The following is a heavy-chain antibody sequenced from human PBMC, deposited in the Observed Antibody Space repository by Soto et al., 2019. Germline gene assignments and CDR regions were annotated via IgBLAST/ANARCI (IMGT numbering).Heavy chain of an antibody. J-gene: IGHJ6*03. CDR3: ARDLRQLLTHNYYYYYVDV. Sequence: QVHLVESGGGLVKPGGSLRLSCAASGFTFSDYQMSWIRQAPGKGLEWVSYIGSSGLSVYYEDSVKGRFTISRDNANNSLYLQMNSLRAADSAVYYCARDLRQLLTHNYYYYYVDVWGKGTTVSVSS. CDR2: IGSSGLSV. CDR1: GFTFSDYQ. D-gene: IGHD2-2*01. V-gene: IGHV3-11*01.